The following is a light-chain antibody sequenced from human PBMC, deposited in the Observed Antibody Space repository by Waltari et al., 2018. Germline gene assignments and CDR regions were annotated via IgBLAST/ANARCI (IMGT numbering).Light chain of an antibody. CDR1: QDITTS. CDR2: DAS. J-gene: IGKJ2*01. Sequence: CKGTQDITTSLSWFKQKPGKAPQLLSYDASSVQAGVPSRFSGTGSGTAFSFTITSLQPEDSATYYCQHYHSLPYTFGRGTKLQIK. CDR3: QHYHSLPYT. V-gene: IGKV1-33*01.